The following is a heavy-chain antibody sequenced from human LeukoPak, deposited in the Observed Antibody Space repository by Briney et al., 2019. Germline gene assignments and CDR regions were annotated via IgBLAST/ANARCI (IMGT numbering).Heavy chain of an antibody. CDR2: IIPILGIA. CDR1: GGTFSSYA. V-gene: IGHV1-69*04. J-gene: IGHJ5*02. D-gene: IGHD6-19*01. CDR3: ARDQIAVAGTVSWFDP. Sequence: SVKVSCKASGGTFSSYAISWVRQAPGQGLEWMGRIIPILGIANYAQKFQGRVTIIADKSTSTAYMELSSLRSEDTTVYYCARDQIAVAGTVSWFDPWGQGTLVTVSS.